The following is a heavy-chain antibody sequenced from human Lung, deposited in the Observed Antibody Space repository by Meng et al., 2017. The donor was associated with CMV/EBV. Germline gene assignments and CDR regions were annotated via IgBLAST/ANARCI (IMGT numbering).Heavy chain of an antibody. CDR2: IRYDGSNK. Sequence: GESXKISCAASGFNFKSYGMHWVRQAPGKGLEWVAFIRYDGSNKNYEESVKGRFTISRDNSKNTLYLQMNSLTVEDTALYYCAKSSNSVPRWFDSWGKGAXVNGAS. V-gene: IGHV3-30*02. CDR3: AKSSNSVPRWFDS. J-gene: IGHJ5*01. CDR1: GFNFKSYG. D-gene: IGHD2-15*01.